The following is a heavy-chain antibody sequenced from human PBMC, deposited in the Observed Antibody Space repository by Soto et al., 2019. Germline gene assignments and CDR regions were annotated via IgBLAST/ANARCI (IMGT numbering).Heavy chain of an antibody. J-gene: IGHJ4*02. D-gene: IGHD5-12*01. CDR1: GFSLSTSGVG. V-gene: IGHV2-5*02. CDR2: IDWDDDK. CDR3: AHVYGGYDNLDY. Sequence: QITLKESGPTLVKPTQTLTLTCTFSGFSLSTSGVGVGWIRQPPGKALEWLALIDWDDDKRYSPSLKSRLTITKDTSKNQVVLTMTNMDPVDTATYYCAHVYGGYDNLDYWGQGTLVTVSS.